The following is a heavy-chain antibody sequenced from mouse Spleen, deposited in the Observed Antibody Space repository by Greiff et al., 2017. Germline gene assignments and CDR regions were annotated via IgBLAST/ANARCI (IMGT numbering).Heavy chain of an antibody. Sequence: QVQLQQSGPELVKPGASVKISCKASGYSFTSYYIHWVKQRPGQGLEWIGWIYPGSGNTKYNEKFKGKATLTADTSSSTAYMQLSSLTSEDSAVYYCARDYYGSSPLFDYWGQGTTLTVSS. CDR2: IYPGSGNT. D-gene: IGHD1-1*01. V-gene: IGHV1-66*01. J-gene: IGHJ2*01. CDR3: ARDYYGSSPLFDY. CDR1: GYSFTSYY.